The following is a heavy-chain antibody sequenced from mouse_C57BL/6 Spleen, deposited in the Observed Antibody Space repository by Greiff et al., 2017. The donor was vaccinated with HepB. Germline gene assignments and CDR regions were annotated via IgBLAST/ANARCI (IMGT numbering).Heavy chain of an antibody. CDR1: GFNIKDDY. D-gene: IGHD1-1*01. J-gene: IGHJ2*01. CDR3: TTLRVRL. CDR2: IDPENGDT. Sequence: VQLKQSGAELVRPGASVKLSCTASGFNIKDDYMHWVKQRPEQGLEWIGWIDPENGDTEYASKFQGKATITADTSSNTAYLQLSSLTSEDTAVYYCTTLRVRLWGQGTTLTVSS. V-gene: IGHV14-4*01.